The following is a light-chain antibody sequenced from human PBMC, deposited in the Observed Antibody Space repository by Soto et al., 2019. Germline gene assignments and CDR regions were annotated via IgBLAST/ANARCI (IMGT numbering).Light chain of an antibody. J-gene: IGLJ1*01. CDR2: GNN. Sequence: QSVLTQPPSVSGAPGQRVTISCTGSSSNIGAGYDVHWYQQLPGTAPKLLIYGNNNRPSGVPGRFSGSKSGNTASLTISGLQAEDESDYYCCSHAGDSVVFGTGTKVTVL. V-gene: IGLV1-40*01. CDR3: CSHAGDSVV. CDR1: SSNIGAGYD.